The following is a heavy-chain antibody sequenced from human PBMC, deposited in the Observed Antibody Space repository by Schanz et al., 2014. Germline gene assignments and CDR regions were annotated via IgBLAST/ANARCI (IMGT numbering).Heavy chain of an antibody. CDR3: ARAAYGGYTSTPLRY. D-gene: IGHD5-12*01. CDR2: ISPSSGGT. CDR1: GYTFTNHY. V-gene: IGHV1-2*06. J-gene: IGHJ4*02. Sequence: QVQVIQSGPEVKKPGASVKVSCKASGYTFTNHYLHWVRQAPGQGLEWMGRISPSSGGTNYAQNFQGRVTMTKDTSINTVYMELSTLTSDDTAVYYCARAAYGGYTSTPLRYWGQGTLVTVSS.